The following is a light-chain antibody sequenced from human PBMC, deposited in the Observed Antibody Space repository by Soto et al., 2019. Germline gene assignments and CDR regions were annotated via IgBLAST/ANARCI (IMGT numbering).Light chain of an antibody. J-gene: IGKJ4*01. Sequence: DIVMTQSPLSLPVTPGEPASISCRSSQSLLHSNGYNYLDWYLQKPGQSPQLLIYLGSNRASGVPDRFNGSGSGTDFTLKISRVEAEDVGVYYCMPRTFGGGTKVEIK. V-gene: IGKV2-28*01. CDR3: MPRT. CDR1: QSLLHSNGYNY. CDR2: LGS.